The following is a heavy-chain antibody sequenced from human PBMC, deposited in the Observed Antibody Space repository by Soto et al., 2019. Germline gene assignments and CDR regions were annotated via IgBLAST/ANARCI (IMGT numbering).Heavy chain of an antibody. CDR1: GYTFTGYY. CDR3: ARGHAYYYDSIAPYGMDV. Sequence: ASVKVSCKASGYTFTGYYMHWVRQAPGQGLEWMGWINPNSGGTNYAQKFQGRVTMTRDTSIRTAYMELSRLRSDDTAVYYCARGHAYYYDSIAPYGMDVWGKVTTVTVPS. J-gene: IGHJ6*04. CDR2: INPNSGGT. D-gene: IGHD3-22*01. V-gene: IGHV1-2*02.